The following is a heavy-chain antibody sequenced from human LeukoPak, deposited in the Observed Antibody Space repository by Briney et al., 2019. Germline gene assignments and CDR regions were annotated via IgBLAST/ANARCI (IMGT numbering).Heavy chain of an antibody. Sequence: GGSLRLSCAASGFIFSDYGMHWVRQAPGKGLEWVAVIWNNGNNRYADSVRGRFTISRDDSKSTLYLQMDSLRAEDTAVYYCARDSVRVPTDFDYWGQGTLVTVSS. J-gene: IGHJ4*02. CDR1: GFIFSDYG. CDR3: ARDSVRVPTDFDY. D-gene: IGHD4-17*01. CDR2: IWNNGNNR. V-gene: IGHV3-33*01.